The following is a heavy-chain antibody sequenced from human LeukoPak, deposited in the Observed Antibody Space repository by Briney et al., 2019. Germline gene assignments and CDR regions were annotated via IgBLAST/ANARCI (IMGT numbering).Heavy chain of an antibody. J-gene: IGHJ5*02. D-gene: IGHD3-22*01. V-gene: IGHV4-39*01. CDR2: IYYSGST. CDR3: ARHFMIVVVITTDNWFDP. CDR1: GGSISSSSYY. Sequence: SETLSLTCTVSGGSISSSSYYWGWIRQPPGKGLEWIGSIYYSGSTYYNPSLKSRVTISVDTSKNQFSLKPSSVTAADTAIYYCARHFMIVVVITTDNWFDPWGQGTLVTVSS.